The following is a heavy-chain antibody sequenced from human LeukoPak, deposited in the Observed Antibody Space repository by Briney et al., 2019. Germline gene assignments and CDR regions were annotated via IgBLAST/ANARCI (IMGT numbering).Heavy chain of an antibody. CDR3: ACGNSVAFDI. D-gene: IGHD4-23*01. CDR1: GGSFSGYY. J-gene: IGHJ3*02. CDR2: IYYSGST. Sequence: ASETLSLTCAVYGGSFSGYYWSWIRQPPGKGLEWIGYIYYSGSTNYNPSLKSRVTISVDTSKNQFSLKLSSVAAADTAVYYCACGNSVAFDIWGQGTMVTVSS. V-gene: IGHV4-59*01.